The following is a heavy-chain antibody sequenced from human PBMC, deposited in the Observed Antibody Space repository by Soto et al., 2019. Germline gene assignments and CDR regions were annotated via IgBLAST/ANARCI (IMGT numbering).Heavy chain of an antibody. CDR2: ISPYNGRR. CDR1: GYSFTSYG. J-gene: IGHJ6*02. V-gene: IGHV1-18*01. D-gene: IGHD5-18*01. CDR3: GRCRTDSYAMDV. Sequence: QVHLVQSGSDVGKPGASVKVSCKASGYSFTSYGIGWVRQVPGQGPEWRGWISPYNGRRNYAQSVKGRVVMTTDISTNTVYLELRSLRSDDSAIYYCGRCRTDSYAMDVWGQGTTVTVSS.